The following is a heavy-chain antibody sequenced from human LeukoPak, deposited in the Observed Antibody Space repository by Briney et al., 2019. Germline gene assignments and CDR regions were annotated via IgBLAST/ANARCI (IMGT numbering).Heavy chain of an antibody. Sequence: GASLRLSCAASGFTSSSYWMRWVRQAPGKGLEWVANIKQDGSEKYYVDSVKGRFTISRDNAKNSLYLQMNSLRAEDTAVYYCARDHSSTWHGAGGYWGQGTLVTVSS. V-gene: IGHV3-7*01. D-gene: IGHD6-13*01. CDR1: GFTSSSYW. CDR3: ARDHSSTWHGAGGY. CDR2: IKQDGSEK. J-gene: IGHJ4*02.